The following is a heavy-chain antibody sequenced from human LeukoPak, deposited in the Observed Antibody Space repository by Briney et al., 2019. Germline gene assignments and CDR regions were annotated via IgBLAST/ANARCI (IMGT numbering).Heavy chain of an antibody. J-gene: IGHJ6*04. V-gene: IGHV3-30*18. D-gene: IGHD3-9*01. Sequence: GGSLRFSCAASGFTFSSYGMHWVRQAPGKGLEWVAVILYDGSNKYYADSVKGRFTISRDNSKNTLYLQMNSLIAEDTAVYYCAKDPERYFDWLSDTRDYGFDVWGKGTTVTVSS. CDR1: GFTFSSYG. CDR2: ILYDGSNK. CDR3: AKDPERYFDWLSDTRDYGFDV.